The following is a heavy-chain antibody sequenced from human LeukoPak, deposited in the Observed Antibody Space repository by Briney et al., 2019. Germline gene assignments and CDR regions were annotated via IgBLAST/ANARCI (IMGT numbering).Heavy chain of an antibody. CDR2: IYYSGST. J-gene: IGHJ3*02. D-gene: IGHD2-8*01. V-gene: IGHV4-39*07. CDR1: GGSISSSSYY. CDR3: ARYPIVLMVYATGHYAFDI. Sequence: SETLSLTCTVSGGSISSSSYYWGWIRQPPGKGLEWIGSIYYSGSTYYNPSLKSRVTISVDTSKNQFSLKLSFVTAADTAVYYCARYPIVLMVYATGHYAFDIWGQGTTVTISS.